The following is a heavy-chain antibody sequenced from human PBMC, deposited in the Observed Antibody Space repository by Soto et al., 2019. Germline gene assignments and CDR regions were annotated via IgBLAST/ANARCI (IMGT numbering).Heavy chain of an antibody. J-gene: IGHJ5*02. D-gene: IGHD4-17*01. CDR2: INPSGGST. Sequence: ASVKVSCKASGYTFTSYYMHWVRQAPGQGLEWMGIINPSGGSTSYAQKFQGRVTMTRDTSTSTAYMELSSLRSEDTAVYYCASGTTVTTLLSWGQGTLVTVSS. CDR3: ASGTTVTTLLS. V-gene: IGHV1-46*01. CDR1: GYTFTSYY.